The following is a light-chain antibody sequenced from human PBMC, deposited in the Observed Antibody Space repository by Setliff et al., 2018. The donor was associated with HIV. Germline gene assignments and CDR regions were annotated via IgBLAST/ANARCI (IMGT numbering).Light chain of an antibody. Sequence: ALAQPASVSGSPGQSITISCTGTSSDVGDYNYVSWYQQPPGKAPKLMIYEVTNRPSGVSNRFSASKSGNTASLTISGLQAEDEADYYCSSFTSSGTYVFGTGTKVTVL. CDR2: EVT. V-gene: IGLV2-14*01. CDR1: SSDVGDYNY. CDR3: SSFTSSGTYV. J-gene: IGLJ1*01.